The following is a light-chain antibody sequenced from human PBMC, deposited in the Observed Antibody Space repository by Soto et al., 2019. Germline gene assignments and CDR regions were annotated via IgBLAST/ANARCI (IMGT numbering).Light chain of an antibody. CDR3: QQYYTTWT. V-gene: IGKV4-1*01. CDR1: QSLLYSSNNKNY. CDR2: WAS. Sequence: DIVMTQSPESLAVSLGERATINCKSSQSLLYSSNNKNYLTWYQQKPGQPPKLLLYWASTREFGVPDRFSGSGSGTDFTLTISSVQAEDVAVYYCQQYYTTWTFGQGTKVEIK. J-gene: IGKJ1*01.